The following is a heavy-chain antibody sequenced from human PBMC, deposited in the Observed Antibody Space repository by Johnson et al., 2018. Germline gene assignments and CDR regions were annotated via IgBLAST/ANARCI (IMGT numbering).Heavy chain of an antibody. CDR2: ISDGGSST. CDR1: GLTFSNFA. CDR3: ARARGYGDGYAFDI. J-gene: IGHJ3*02. D-gene: IGHD4-17*01. Sequence: VQLQESGGGLVQPGGSLRLSCAASGLTFSNFAMSWVRQAPGKGLEWVSRISDGGSSTDYADSVRGRFTISRDNSKNTLYLQMNSLRAEDTAVYYCARARGYGDGYAFDIWGHGTLVTVSA. V-gene: IGHV3-23*01.